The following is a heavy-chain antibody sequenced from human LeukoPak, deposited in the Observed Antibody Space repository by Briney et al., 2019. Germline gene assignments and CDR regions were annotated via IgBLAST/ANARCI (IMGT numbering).Heavy chain of an antibody. CDR1: GFSFSDYW. V-gene: IGHV3-74*01. CDR2: INPDGSSA. D-gene: IGHD4-11*01. Sequence: GGSLRLSCAASGFSFSDYWMHWVRQAPGKGLVWVSRINPDGSSASYADSVKGRFTISRDNAKNTLYLQMNSLRAEDTAVYYCARFKVTVTSIPWGQGTLVTVSS. CDR3: ARFKVTVTSIP. J-gene: IGHJ5*02.